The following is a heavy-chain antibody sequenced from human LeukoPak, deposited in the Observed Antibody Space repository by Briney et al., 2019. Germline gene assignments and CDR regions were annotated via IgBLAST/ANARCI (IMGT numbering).Heavy chain of an antibody. CDR3: AKLLRFGELLATDY. CDR2: IQYDENNK. D-gene: IGHD3-10*01. Sequence: GGSLRLSCAASGFTMSSYDMHWVRQAPGKGLEGVAFIQYDENNKYYADSVKGRFTISRDTSKNTLYLQMNSLSAEDTAVYYCAKLLRFGELLATDYWGQGTLVTVSS. V-gene: IGHV3-30*02. J-gene: IGHJ4*02. CDR1: GFTMSSYD.